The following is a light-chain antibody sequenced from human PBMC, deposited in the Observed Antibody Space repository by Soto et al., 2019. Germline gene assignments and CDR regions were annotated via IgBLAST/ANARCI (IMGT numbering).Light chain of an antibody. CDR2: DAS. CDR1: QNIRNC. V-gene: IGKV1-5*01. J-gene: IGKJ5*01. CDR3: QQYNTYST. Sequence: DIQMTQSPSFLSASVGDSFTSTCLASQNIRNCLAWYQQKPVKGPNPLIYDASSLKSGVPARFSGSGSGTAFTLTISSLQPDDFATYYCQQYNTYSTFGQGTRLEI.